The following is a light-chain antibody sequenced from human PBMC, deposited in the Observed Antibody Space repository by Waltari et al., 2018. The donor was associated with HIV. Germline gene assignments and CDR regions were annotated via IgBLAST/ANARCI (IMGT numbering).Light chain of an antibody. CDR3: QQSYGTPS. Sequence: DIHLTQSPPSLIGREEDKVVITCRASQNIKTFLNWYQHKSGTAPKLLISGATPLNSGVPSRFTGSGSGTLFTLTINSLHPEDSATYYCQQSYGTPSFGQGTNLEIK. CDR1: QNIKTF. V-gene: IGKV1-39*01. CDR2: GAT. J-gene: IGKJ2*03.